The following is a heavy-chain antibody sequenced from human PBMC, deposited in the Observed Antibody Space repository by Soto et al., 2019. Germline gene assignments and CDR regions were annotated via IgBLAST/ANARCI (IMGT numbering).Heavy chain of an antibody. J-gene: IGHJ4*02. V-gene: IGHV4-39*01. CDR3: ARGLGYYGSGSYDY. Sequence: SETLSLTCSVSGGSISSKSYSWGWIRQPPGKGLEWIGTFYYSENTYYNPSLKSRVTISVDTSKNQFSLKLSSVTAADTAVYYCARGLGYYGSGSYDYWGQGTLVTVSS. D-gene: IGHD3-10*01. CDR1: GGSISSKSYS. CDR2: FYYSENT.